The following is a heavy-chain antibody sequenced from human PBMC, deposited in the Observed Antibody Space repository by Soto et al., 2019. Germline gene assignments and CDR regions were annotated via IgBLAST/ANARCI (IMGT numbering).Heavy chain of an antibody. CDR3: AMSGWYGCWFHP. CDR1: GYTFTSYY. J-gene: IGHJ5*02. V-gene: IGHV1-46*03. Sequence: GASVKVSCKASGYTFTSYYMHWVRQAPGQGLEWMRIINPSGGSTSHAQKFQGRVTMTRDTSTGTVYMELSSLRSEDTAVYYCAMSGWYGCWFHPWGQGTLVTVSS. CDR2: INPSGGST. D-gene: IGHD6-19*01.